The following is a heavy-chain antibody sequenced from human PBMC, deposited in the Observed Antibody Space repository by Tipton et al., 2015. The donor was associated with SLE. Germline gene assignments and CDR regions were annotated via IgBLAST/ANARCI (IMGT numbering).Heavy chain of an antibody. CDR2: MSGDGSST. Sequence: GSLRLSCAASGITFSHFWMHWVRQPPGEGLVWVSRMSGDGSSTNYADFVEGRFTISRDNAENTLYLQMNSLRAEDTAVYYCVGARYYGSAFDIWGQGTMVIVSS. J-gene: IGHJ3*02. CDR3: VGARYYGSAFDI. CDR1: GITFSHFW. V-gene: IGHV3-74*01. D-gene: IGHD3-10*01.